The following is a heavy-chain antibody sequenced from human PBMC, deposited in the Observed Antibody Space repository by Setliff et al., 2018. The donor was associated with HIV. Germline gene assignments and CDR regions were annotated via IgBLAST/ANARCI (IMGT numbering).Heavy chain of an antibody. J-gene: IGHJ4*02. CDR2: INPTGGST. CDR3: ARGMDYYDTSGYYQYYFDY. D-gene: IGHD3-22*01. Sequence: ASVKVSCKPSGYSFTNHYMHWVRQAPGQGLEWMGVINPTGGSTRNTQKFQGRVAMTRDTSISTAYMELSRLRSDDTAVYYCARGMDYYDTSGYYQYYFDYWGQGTLVTVSS. CDR1: GYSFTNHY. V-gene: IGHV1-46*01.